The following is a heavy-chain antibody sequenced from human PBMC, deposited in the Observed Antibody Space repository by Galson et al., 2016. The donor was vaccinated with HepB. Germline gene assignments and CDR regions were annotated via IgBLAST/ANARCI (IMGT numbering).Heavy chain of an antibody. J-gene: IGHJ6*02. CDR2: ISSSGTTI. D-gene: IGHD4-17*01. V-gene: IGHV3-48*03. CDR1: GFTFSSFE. Sequence: SLRLSCAASGFTFSSFEMNWVRQAPGKGLEWLSYISSSGTTIYYADSVKGRFTISRDNARNSLYLQMNSLRVEDTGVYYCARDLVYPGDYGKYYYYGMDVWGQGTTVTVSS. CDR3: ARDLVYPGDYGKYYYYGMDV.